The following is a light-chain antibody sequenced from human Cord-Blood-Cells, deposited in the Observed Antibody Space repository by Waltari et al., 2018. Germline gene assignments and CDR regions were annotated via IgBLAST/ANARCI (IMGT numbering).Light chain of an antibody. Sequence: DIQMTQSPSTLSASVGDRVTITCRASQHISSWLAWDQQKPGKAPKLLIYDASSLESGVPARCSGSGSVTEFTLTISSLQPDDFATYYCQQYNSYSYTFGQGTKLEIK. J-gene: IGKJ2*01. V-gene: IGKV1-5*01. CDR1: QHISSW. CDR2: DAS. CDR3: QQYNSYSYT.